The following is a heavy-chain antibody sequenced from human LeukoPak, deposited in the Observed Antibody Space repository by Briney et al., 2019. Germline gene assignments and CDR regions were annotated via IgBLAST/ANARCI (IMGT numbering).Heavy chain of an antibody. J-gene: IGHJ4*02. Sequence: GGSLRLSCVGSGFTFSSHNMNWVRQAPGKGLEWLSSISGRNSHIYYADAVKGRFTISRGNAKNSLYLQMNSLRDEDTAVYFCARARSSGWVIDSWGQGTLVTVSS. CDR3: ARARSSGWVIDS. D-gene: IGHD6-19*01. CDR1: GFTFSSHN. V-gene: IGHV3-21*01. CDR2: ISGRNSHI.